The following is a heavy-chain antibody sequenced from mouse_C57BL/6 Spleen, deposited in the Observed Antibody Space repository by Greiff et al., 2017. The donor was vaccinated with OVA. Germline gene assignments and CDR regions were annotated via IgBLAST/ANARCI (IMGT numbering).Heavy chain of an antibody. D-gene: IGHD2-5*01. CDR1: GYAFSSYW. J-gene: IGHJ2*01. CDR3: ARGGDYSNYEGY. Sequence: VKLVESGAELVKPGASVKISCKASGYAFSSYWMNWVKQRPGKGLEWIGQIYPGDGDTNYNGKFKGKATLTADKSSSTAYMQLSSLTSEDSAVYFCARGGDYSNYEGYWGQGTTLTVSS. CDR2: IYPGDGDT. V-gene: IGHV1-80*01.